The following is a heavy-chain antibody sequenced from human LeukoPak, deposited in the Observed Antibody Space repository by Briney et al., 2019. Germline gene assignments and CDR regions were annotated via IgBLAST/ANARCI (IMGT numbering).Heavy chain of an antibody. Sequence: GGSLRLSCAASGCTFSSYWMHWVRQAPGKGLVWVSRINTDGSSTSYADSVKGRFTISRDNAKNTLYLQMNSLRAEDTAVYYCARVIPKDGIVGAKSFDPWGQGTLVTVSS. CDR3: ARVIPKDGIVGAKSFDP. CDR1: GCTFSSYW. CDR2: INTDGSST. D-gene: IGHD1-26*01. J-gene: IGHJ5*02. V-gene: IGHV3-74*01.